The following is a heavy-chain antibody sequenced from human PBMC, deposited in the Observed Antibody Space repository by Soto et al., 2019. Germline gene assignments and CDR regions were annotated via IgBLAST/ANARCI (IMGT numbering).Heavy chain of an antibody. CDR3: ARGDYGTGSYPFPYFDY. V-gene: IGHV1-2*02. Sequence: HEHLVQSGAEVKRPGASLKVSCRASGYSFTGYYIHWVRKAPGQGLEWMGLINPDSGATNYAQNFKGRVTLTSDTSISTDSMDLTSLTSDDTAVYYCARGDYGTGSYPFPYFDYWGQGTLVIVSS. CDR2: INPDSGAT. J-gene: IGHJ4*02. CDR1: GYSFTGYY. D-gene: IGHD3-10*01.